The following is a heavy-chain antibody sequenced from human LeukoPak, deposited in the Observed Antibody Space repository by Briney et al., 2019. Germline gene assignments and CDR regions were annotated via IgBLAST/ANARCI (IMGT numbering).Heavy chain of an antibody. V-gene: IGHV3-7*04. CDR2: IKEDGSEN. CDR3: ARAYAGGISDS. D-gene: IGHD3-16*01. Sequence: GGSLRLSCVASGFTFSDYWMSWVRQAPGKGLEWVANIKEDGSENYYVDSVRGRFTISRDNAKNSLYLQMNSLRAEDTAMYYCARAYAGGISDSWGQGTLVTVSS. J-gene: IGHJ4*02. CDR1: GFTFSDYW.